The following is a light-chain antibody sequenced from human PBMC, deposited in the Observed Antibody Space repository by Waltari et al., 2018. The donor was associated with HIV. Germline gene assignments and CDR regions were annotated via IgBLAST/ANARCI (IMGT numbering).Light chain of an antibody. V-gene: IGLV2-14*03. CDR3: CSYTKLTTHYVL. J-gene: IGLJ3*02. CDR2: GVS. Sequence: QSALTQPASVSGSPGQSLTIPCNGTTSDLGGYNYVPWYQRHPAKAPKLIFFGVSNRPSGISSRFSGSKSGNTASLTISGLQAEDEADYYCCSYTKLTTHYVLFGGGTKLTVL. CDR1: TSDLGGYNY.